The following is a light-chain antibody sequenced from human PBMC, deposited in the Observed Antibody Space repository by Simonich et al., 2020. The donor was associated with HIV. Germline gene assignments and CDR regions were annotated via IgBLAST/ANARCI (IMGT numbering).Light chain of an antibody. J-gene: IGKJ2*01. CDR2: DAS. CDR3: QQYGSSPYT. Sequence: EIVLTQSPGTLSLSPGERATLSCRASQSVSSSYLAWYQQKPGLAPRLLMYDASFRATGIPLRFSGTGSGTDFTLTISRLEPEDFAVYYCQQYGSSPYTFGQGTNLEIK. V-gene: IGKV3D-20*01. CDR1: QSVSSSY.